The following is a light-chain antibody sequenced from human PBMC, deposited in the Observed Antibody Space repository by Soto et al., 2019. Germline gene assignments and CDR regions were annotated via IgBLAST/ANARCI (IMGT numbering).Light chain of an antibody. CDR1: QSISSNS. CDR3: QQYGSSRRT. CDR2: GAS. V-gene: IGKV3-20*01. Sequence: DIVLTQSPDTLSLSPGERATLSCRASQSISSNSLAWYQQKPGQAPRLLIYGASRRETGIPDRFSGSGSGTDFTLGISRLEPEDFAVYYCQQYGSSRRTFGQGTKVEVK. J-gene: IGKJ1*01.